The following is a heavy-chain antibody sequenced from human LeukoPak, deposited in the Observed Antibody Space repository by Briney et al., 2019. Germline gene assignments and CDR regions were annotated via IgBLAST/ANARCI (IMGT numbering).Heavy chain of an antibody. D-gene: IGHD3-10*01. CDR2: ISGSGGST. V-gene: IGHV3-23*01. Sequence: GGSLRLSCAASGFTFSSYAMSWVPQAPGKGLEWVSAISGSGGSTYYADSVKGRSTISRDNSKNTLYLQMNSLRAEDTAVYYCAKAVLWFGESYFDYWGQGTLVTVSS. CDR3: AKAVLWFGESYFDY. CDR1: GFTFSSYA. J-gene: IGHJ4*02.